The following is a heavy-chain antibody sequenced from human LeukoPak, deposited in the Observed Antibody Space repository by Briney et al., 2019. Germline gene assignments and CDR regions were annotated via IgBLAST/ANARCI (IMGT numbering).Heavy chain of an antibody. CDR1: GGFISGSHYY. CDR3: ARGYDY. V-gene: IGHV4-39*01. Sequence: PSETLSLTCTVSGGFISGSHYYWAWIRQPPGKGLEWLGMINYSGNRYYNPSLWSRATIGTSTNQFSLNLNSVTAADTAVYYCARGYDYWGQGTLVAVSS. D-gene: IGHD3-22*01. J-gene: IGHJ4*02. CDR2: INYSGNR.